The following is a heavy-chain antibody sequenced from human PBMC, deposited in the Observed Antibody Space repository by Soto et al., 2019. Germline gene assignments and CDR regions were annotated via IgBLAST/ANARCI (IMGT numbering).Heavy chain of an antibody. Sequence: LRLSCAASGFTFSSYAMSWVRQAPGKGLEWVSSISGGVGSTYYADSVKGRFTISRDNSKNTLYLQMNSLRAEVTAVYYCARSGSYSWLPYWGQGTLVTVSS. CDR2: ISGGVGST. CDR3: ARSGSYSWLPY. J-gene: IGHJ4*02. V-gene: IGHV3-23*01. CDR1: GFTFSSYA. D-gene: IGHD1-26*01.